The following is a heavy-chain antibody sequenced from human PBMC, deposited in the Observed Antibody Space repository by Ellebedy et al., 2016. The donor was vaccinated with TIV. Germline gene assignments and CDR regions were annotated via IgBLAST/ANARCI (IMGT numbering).Heavy chain of an antibody. CDR2: ISSSSNHI. D-gene: IGHD1-26*01. CDR3: ARDSGRITY. Sequence: GESLKISCAASGFSFTDYSLNWVRQAPGKGLEWVSAISSSSNHIYYADSVKGRFSISRDNAENSLFLQMNSLSAEDTAIYYCARDSGRITYWGQGTLVTVSS. V-gene: IGHV3-21*01. J-gene: IGHJ4*02. CDR1: GFSFTDYS.